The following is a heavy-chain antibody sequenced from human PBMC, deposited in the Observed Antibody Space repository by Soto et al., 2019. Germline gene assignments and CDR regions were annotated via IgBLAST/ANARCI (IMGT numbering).Heavy chain of an antibody. CDR2: IYYSGST. CDR3: ARHTPAISISDH. D-gene: IGHD2-15*01. J-gene: IGHJ4*02. V-gene: IGHV4-39*01. Sequence: QLQLQESGPGLVKPSETLSLTCTVSGGSISSSSYYWGWLRQPPGKGLEWIVSIYYSGSTYYNPSLKSRVTISVDTSKNQFSLKLSSVTAADTAVYYCARHTPAISISDHWGQGTLVTVSS. CDR1: GGSISSSSYY.